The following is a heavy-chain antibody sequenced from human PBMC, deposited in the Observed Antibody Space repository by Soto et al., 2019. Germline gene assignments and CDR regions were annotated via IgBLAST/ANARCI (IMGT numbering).Heavy chain of an antibody. CDR2: ISYDGTNK. CDR3: ARDPSPYTSGWYGIDF. D-gene: IGHD6-19*01. J-gene: IGHJ4*01. V-gene: IGHV3-30*04. Sequence: GGSLRLSCAASGFMFSAYAMLWVRQAPGKGLEWVAAISYDGTNKYYADSIKGRFTISRDNSANTLFLQVNSLRREDTAMYYCARDPSPYTSGWYGIDFWGHGTLVTSPQ. CDR1: GFMFSAYA.